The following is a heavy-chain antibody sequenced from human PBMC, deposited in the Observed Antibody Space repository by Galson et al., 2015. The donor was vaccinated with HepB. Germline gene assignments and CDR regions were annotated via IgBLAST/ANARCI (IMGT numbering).Heavy chain of an antibody. CDR3: ARDGARYYYDSSGYYLDY. CDR2: ITGSGGNT. CDR1: GFTFSSYA. Sequence: SLRLSCAASGFTFSSYAMSWVRQAPGKGLEWISAITGSGGNTYYADSVKGRFTISRDNSKNTLSLQTNSLRAEDTAVYYCARDGARYYYDSSGYYLDYWGQGTLVTVSS. V-gene: IGHV3-23*01. J-gene: IGHJ4*02. D-gene: IGHD3-22*01.